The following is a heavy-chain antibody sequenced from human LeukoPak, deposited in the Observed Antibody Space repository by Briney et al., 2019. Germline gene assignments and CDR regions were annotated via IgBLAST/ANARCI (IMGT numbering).Heavy chain of an antibody. Sequence: PSETLSLTCAVYGGSFSGYYWSWIRHPPGKGLELIGEINHSGSTNYNPSLKSRVTISVDTSENQFSLKLSSVTAADTAVYYCARVRLGYCSGGSCYSSWFDPWGQGTLVTVSS. J-gene: IGHJ5*02. V-gene: IGHV4-34*01. D-gene: IGHD2-15*01. CDR2: INHSGST. CDR1: GGSFSGYY. CDR3: ARVRLGYCSGGSCYSSWFDP.